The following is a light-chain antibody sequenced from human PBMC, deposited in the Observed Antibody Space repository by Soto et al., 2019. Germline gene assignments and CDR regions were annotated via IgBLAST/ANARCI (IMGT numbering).Light chain of an antibody. CDR2: ENN. J-gene: IGLJ3*02. Sequence: QSVLTQPPSVSAAPGQKVTISCSGSSSNIGNNYVSWYQQLPGTAPKLLIYENNKRPSGIPDRFSGSKSGTSATLGITGLQTGDEADYYCGTWDSSLSALVNWVFGGGTKVTVL. V-gene: IGLV1-51*02. CDR1: SSNIGNNY. CDR3: GTWDSSLSALVNWV.